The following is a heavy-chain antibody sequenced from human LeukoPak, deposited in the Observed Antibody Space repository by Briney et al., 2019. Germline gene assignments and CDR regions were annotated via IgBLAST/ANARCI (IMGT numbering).Heavy chain of an antibody. Sequence: GGSLSLSCAASGFTFSSYAMHLVRQAPGKGLEWLAVIWYDGSNKYYTDSVKGRFTISRDNSEHTLYLQMNSLRAEDTAVYYCARGSIIGVELALPDFWGQGTLVTVSS. CDR3: ARGSIIGVELALPDF. V-gene: IGHV3-33*01. J-gene: IGHJ4*02. D-gene: IGHD3-10*01. CDR1: GFTFSSYA. CDR2: IWYDGSNK.